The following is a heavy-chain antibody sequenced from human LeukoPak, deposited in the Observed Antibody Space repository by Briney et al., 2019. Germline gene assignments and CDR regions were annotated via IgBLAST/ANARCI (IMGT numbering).Heavy chain of an antibody. J-gene: IGHJ1*01. CDR2: ISAYNGNT. CDR3: ARIWDYYDSSGYSN. Sequence: GASVTVSCKASGYTFTSYGISWVRQAPGQGLVWMGWISAYNGNTNYAQKLQGRVTMTTDTSTSTAYMELRSLRSDDTAVYYCARIWDYYDSSGYSNWGQGALVTVSS. CDR1: GYTFTSYG. D-gene: IGHD3-22*01. V-gene: IGHV1-18*01.